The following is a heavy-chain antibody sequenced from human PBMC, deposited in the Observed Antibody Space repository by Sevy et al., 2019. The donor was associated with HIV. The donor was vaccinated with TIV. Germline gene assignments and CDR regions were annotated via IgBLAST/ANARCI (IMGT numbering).Heavy chain of an antibody. D-gene: IGHD3-22*01. Sequence: GGSLRLSCAASGFTFSNAWMSWVRQAPGKGLEWVGRIKSKTDGGTTDYAAPVKGRFTISRDDSKNTPYLQMNSLKNGDTAVYYCTTEHRYYYDSSAEEGPIAFDIWGQGTMVTVSS. CDR3: TTEHRYYYDSSAEEGPIAFDI. CDR1: GFTFSNAW. J-gene: IGHJ3*02. CDR2: IKSKTDGGTT. V-gene: IGHV3-15*01.